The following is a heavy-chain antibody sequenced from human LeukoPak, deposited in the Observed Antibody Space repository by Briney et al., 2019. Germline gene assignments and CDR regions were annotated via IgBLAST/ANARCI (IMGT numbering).Heavy chain of an antibody. D-gene: IGHD3-3*01. CDR2: ISGSGGST. CDR3: AKDRYDFWSGYYANAFNI. CDR1: GFTFSNYA. Sequence: GGSLRLSCAASGFTFSNYAMDWVRQAPGKGLEWVSAISGSGGSTYYADSVKGRFTISRDNSKNTLYLQMNSLRAEDTAVYYCAKDRYDFWSGYYANAFNIWGQGTMVTVSS. V-gene: IGHV3-23*01. J-gene: IGHJ3*02.